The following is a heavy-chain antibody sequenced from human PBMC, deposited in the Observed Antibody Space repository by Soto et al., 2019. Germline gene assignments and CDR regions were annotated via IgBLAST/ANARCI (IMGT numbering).Heavy chain of an antibody. CDR1: GFTFSSYD. D-gene: IGHD5-18*01. V-gene: IGHV3-13*01. CDR2: IGTAGDT. J-gene: IGHJ6*02. Sequence: LRLSCAASGFTFSSYDMHWVRQATGKGLEWVSAIGTAGDTYYPGSVKGRFTISRENAKNSLYLQMNSLRAEDTAVYYCARASRMDTAMDYGMDVWGQGTTVTVSS. CDR3: ARASRMDTAMDYGMDV.